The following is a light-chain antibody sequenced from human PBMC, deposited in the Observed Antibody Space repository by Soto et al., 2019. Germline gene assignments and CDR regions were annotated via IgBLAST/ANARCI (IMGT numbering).Light chain of an antibody. V-gene: IGKV2-28*01. CDR3: MQAQQTPWT. Sequence: DIVMTQSPLSLPVTPGEPASISCRSSQSLLHSSGNNYLDWYLQKPGQSPQLLIYLGSYRASGVPDRFSGSGSGTDFTLKISKVEAEDVGVYYCMQAQQTPWTFGQGTKVDIK. CDR2: LGS. J-gene: IGKJ1*01. CDR1: QSLLHSSGNNY.